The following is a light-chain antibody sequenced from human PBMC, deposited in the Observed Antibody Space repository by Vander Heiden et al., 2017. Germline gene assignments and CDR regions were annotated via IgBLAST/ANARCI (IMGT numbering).Light chain of an antibody. Sequence: EVVLTQSPRTLSLSPGERATLSCRASQSVSSNYLAWYQQKPGQAPRLLIYVASRRAPGIPDRFSGCGSGTDFTLTISRLDPEDFAVYFCQQYGASPLSFGHGTNLELK. V-gene: IGKV3-20*01. J-gene: IGKJ2*03. CDR1: QSVSSNY. CDR3: QQYGASPLS. CDR2: VAS.